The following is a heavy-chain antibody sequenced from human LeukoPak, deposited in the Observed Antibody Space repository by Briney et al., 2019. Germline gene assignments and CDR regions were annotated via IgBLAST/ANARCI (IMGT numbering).Heavy chain of an antibody. J-gene: IGHJ6*03. V-gene: IGHV3-23*01. D-gene: IGHD3-22*01. CDR2: ISGSGGST. Sequence: GGSLSLSCAASGFTFNKYAIHWVRQAPGKGLEWVSAISGSGGSTYYADSVKGRFTISRDNSKNTLYLQMNSLRAEDTAVYYCAKDGASGYYPSDYYYYMDVWGKGTTVTVSS. CDR1: GFTFNKYA. CDR3: AKDGASGYYPSDYYYYMDV.